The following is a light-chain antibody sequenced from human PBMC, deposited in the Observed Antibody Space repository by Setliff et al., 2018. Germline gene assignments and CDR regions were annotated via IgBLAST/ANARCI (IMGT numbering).Light chain of an antibody. Sequence: QTVVTQEPSFSVSPGGTVTLTCGLNSGSASTSDYPSWYQQTPGQAPRTLIYNTNTRSSGVPDRFSGSILGNKAALTITGAQADDESEYHCVLYLGGGRWVFGGGTKVTV. J-gene: IGLJ3*02. CDR2: NTN. CDR1: SGSASTSDY. V-gene: IGLV8-61*01. CDR3: VLYLGGGRWV.